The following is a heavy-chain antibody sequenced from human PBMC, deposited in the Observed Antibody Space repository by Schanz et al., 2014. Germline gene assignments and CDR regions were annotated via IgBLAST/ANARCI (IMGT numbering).Heavy chain of an antibody. CDR3: AKDRSWDYDSSGYFDY. CDR1: GFSLDIFA. Sequence: EVHLLESGGGLVEPGGSLRLSCATSGFSLDIFAVSWVRQAPGKGLEWVSTIGTSGGTNYAESVKGRFTISRDNSKNTLYLQMNSLRAEDTAVYYCAKDRSWDYDSSGYFDYWGQGTLVTVSS. J-gene: IGHJ4*02. CDR2: IGTSGGT. D-gene: IGHD3-22*01. V-gene: IGHV3-23*01.